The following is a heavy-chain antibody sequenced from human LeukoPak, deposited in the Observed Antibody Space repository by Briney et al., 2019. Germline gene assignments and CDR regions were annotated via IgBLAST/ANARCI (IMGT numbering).Heavy chain of an antibody. D-gene: IGHD3-22*01. Sequence: ASVKVSCKASGYTFTSYDINWVRQATGQGLEWMGWMNPNSGNTGYAQKFQGRVAMTRNTSISTAYMELSSLRSEDTAVYYCAGSYYYDSTAPDPWGQGTLVTVSS. CDR1: GYTFTSYD. J-gene: IGHJ5*02. CDR3: AGSYYYDSTAPDP. CDR2: MNPNSGNT. V-gene: IGHV1-8*01.